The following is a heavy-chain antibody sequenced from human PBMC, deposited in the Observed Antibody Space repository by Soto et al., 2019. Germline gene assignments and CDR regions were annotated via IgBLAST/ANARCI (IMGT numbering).Heavy chain of an antibody. J-gene: IGHJ5*01. Sequence: QVQLVQSGAEVKRPGSSVKVSCKASGGSFRSYAVNWVRQAPGQGLECLGGIIPIFGTPNYAQKFHGRVSITADESTSTVYMDLISLTSEDTAVYYCAYSANHRYFFDSWGQGTRVTVSS. CDR1: GGSFRSYA. V-gene: IGHV1-69*12. D-gene: IGHD5-18*01. CDR3: AYSANHRYFFDS. CDR2: IIPIFGTP.